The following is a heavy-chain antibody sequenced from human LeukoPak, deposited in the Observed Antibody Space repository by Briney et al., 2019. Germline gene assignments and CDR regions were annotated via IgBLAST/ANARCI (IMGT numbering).Heavy chain of an antibody. CDR3: ARGLDLEGLDS. V-gene: IGHV4-34*01. D-gene: IGHD1-1*01. CDR1: GGSFSDYN. J-gene: IGHJ4*02. Sequence: NASETLSLTCGVYGGSFSDYNWSWPRQSPEKGLEWIGEINDSGTTHYNPSLQSRVTISVDTANHQFSLRLNSLTAADTAFYFCARGLDLEGLDSWGPGTLVTVSS. CDR2: INDSGTT.